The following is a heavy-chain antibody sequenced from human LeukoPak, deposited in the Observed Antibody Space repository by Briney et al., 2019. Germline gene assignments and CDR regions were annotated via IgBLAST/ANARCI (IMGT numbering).Heavy chain of an antibody. CDR3: AKALDILTGYLLDY. Sequence: GGSLRLSCTASGFTVSNTYMSWVRQAPGKGLEWVSIIYGGGTTYYADSVKGRFTISRDSSKNTLYLQMNSLRAEDTAVYYCAKALDILTGYLLDYWGQGTLVTVSS. CDR1: GFTVSNTY. J-gene: IGHJ4*02. CDR2: IYGGGTT. V-gene: IGHV3-66*01. D-gene: IGHD3-9*01.